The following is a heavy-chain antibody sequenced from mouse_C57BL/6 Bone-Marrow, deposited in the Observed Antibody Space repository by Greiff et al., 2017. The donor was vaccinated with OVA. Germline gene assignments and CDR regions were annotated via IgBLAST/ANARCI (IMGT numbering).Heavy chain of an antibody. V-gene: IGHV14-4*01. J-gene: IGHJ1*03. CDR3: TTCTTVVARWYFDV. Sequence: VQLQQSGAELVRPGASVKLSCTASGFNIKDDYMHWVKQRPEQGLEWIGWIDPENGDTEYASKFQGKATITADTSSNTAYLPLSSLTSEDTAVYYCTTCTTVVARWYFDVWGTGTTVTVSS. D-gene: IGHD1-1*01. CDR2: IDPENGDT. CDR1: GFNIKDDY.